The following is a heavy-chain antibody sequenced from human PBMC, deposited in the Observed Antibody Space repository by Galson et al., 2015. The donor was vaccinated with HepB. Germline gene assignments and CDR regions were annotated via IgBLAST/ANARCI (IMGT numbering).Heavy chain of an antibody. CDR2: INPNSGGT. V-gene: IGHV1-2*04. CDR1: GYTFTGYY. D-gene: IGHD3-10*01. J-gene: IGHJ6*02. CDR3: ARDLWFNPGSALYYYGMDV. Sequence: SVKVSCKASGYTFTGYYMHWVRQAPGQGLEWMGWINPNSGGTNYAQKFQGWVTMTRDTSISTAYMELSRLRSDDTAVYYCARDLWFNPGSALYYYGMDVWGQGTTVTVSS.